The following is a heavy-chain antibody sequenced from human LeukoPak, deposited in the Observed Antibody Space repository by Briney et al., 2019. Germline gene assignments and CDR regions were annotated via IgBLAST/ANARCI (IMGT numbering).Heavy chain of an antibody. CDR3: ARVVAGSGASGYFYYYMDV. CDR1: GGTFSSYA. D-gene: IGHD3-10*01. J-gene: IGHJ6*03. Sequence: ASVKVSCKASGGTFSSYAISWVRQAPGQGLEWMGVIIPSFGTANYAQKFQGRVTITTDESTSTAYMELSSLRSEDTAVYYCARVVAGSGASGYFYYYMDVWGKGTTVTVSS. V-gene: IGHV1-69*05. CDR2: IIPSFGTA.